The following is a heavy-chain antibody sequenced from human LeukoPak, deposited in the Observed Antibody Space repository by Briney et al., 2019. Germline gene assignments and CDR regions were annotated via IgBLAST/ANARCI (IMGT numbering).Heavy chain of an antibody. CDR3: ARGGYYGSGNDFRFDP. D-gene: IGHD3-10*01. CDR2: IIPIFGTA. CDR1: GGTFSSYA. J-gene: IGHJ5*02. V-gene: IGHV1-69*06. Sequence: SVKVSCKASGGTFSSYAISWVRQAPGQGLEWMGGIIPIFGTANYAQKFQGRVTITADKSTSTAYMELSSLRSDDTAVYYCARGGYYGSGNDFRFDPWGQGTLVTVSS.